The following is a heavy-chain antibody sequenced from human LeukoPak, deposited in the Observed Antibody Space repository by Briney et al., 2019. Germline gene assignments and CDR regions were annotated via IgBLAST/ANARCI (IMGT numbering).Heavy chain of an antibody. V-gene: IGHV1-2*02. CDR2: INPNSGGT. CDR3: ARDVGGYCSSTSCYIWDY. D-gene: IGHD2-2*02. J-gene: IGHJ4*02. CDR1: GYTFTGPY. Sequence: ASVKVSCKASGYTFTGPYMHWVRQAPGQGLEWMGWINPNSGGTNYAQKLQGRVTMTTDTSTSTAYMELRSLRSDDTAVYYCARDVGGYCSSTSCYIWDYWGQGTLVTVSS.